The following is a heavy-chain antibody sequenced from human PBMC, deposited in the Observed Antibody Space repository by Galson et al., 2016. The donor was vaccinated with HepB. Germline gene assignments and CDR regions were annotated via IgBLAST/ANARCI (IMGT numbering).Heavy chain of an antibody. Sequence: SETLSLTCTVSGGSITRTTFYWGWIRQPPGKGLEWIGNIYYSGTTSYNPSLQSRVTISVDTSNNQSSLRLNSVTAADTAVYYCAREVYSGALDYWGQGTLVTVSS. CDR1: GGSITRTTFY. V-gene: IGHV4-39*07. CDR3: AREVYSGALDY. J-gene: IGHJ4*02. D-gene: IGHD1-26*01. CDR2: IYYSGTT.